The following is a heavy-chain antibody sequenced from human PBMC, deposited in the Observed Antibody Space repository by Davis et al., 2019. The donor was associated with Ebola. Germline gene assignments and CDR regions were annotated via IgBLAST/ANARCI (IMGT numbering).Heavy chain of an antibody. CDR2: IYYSGGT. CDR1: GLIVSSNY. Sequence: GSLRLSCAASGLIVSSNYMSWVRQPPGKGLEWIGYIYYSGGTNYNPSLKSRVTISVDTSKNQFSLKLSSVTAADTAVYYCARQQSSGWYYFDYWGQGTLVTVSS. V-gene: IGHV4-59*08. D-gene: IGHD6-19*01. CDR3: ARQQSSGWYYFDY. J-gene: IGHJ4*02.